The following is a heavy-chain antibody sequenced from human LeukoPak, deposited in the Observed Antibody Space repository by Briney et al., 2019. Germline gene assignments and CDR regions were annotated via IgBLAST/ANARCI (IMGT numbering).Heavy chain of an antibody. CDR1: GGSISSYY. J-gene: IGHJ4*02. D-gene: IGHD5-18*01. CDR3: AKLTAMHYFDY. CDR2: IYYSGST. Sequence: SETLSLTCTVSGGSISSYYWSWIRQPPGKGLEWIGYIYYSGSTNYNPSLKSRVTISVDTSKNQFSLKLSSMTAADTAVYYRAKLTAMHYFDYWGQGTLVTVSS. V-gene: IGHV4-59*08.